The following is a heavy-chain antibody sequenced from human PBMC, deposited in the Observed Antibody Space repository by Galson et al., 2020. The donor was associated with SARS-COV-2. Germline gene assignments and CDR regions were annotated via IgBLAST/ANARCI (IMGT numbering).Heavy chain of an antibody. V-gene: IGHV4-59*01. D-gene: IGHD1-1*01. CDR3: ARQRGRELPGCWKFYFDY. CDR1: GGSIGTYY. CDR2: VYYDGST. Sequence: SETLSLTCSVFGGSIGTYYWSWVRQPPGKVLEWIGYVYYDGSTNYNPSVKSRVIISVDRSKNQFSLSLRSVTAADTAVYYCARQRGRELPGCWKFYFDYWGQGSLVTVSS. J-gene: IGHJ4*02.